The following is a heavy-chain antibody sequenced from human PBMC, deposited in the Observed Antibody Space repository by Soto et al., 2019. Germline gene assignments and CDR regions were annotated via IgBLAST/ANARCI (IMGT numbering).Heavy chain of an antibody. CDR3: ARDSLVAAINWFDP. J-gene: IGHJ5*02. CDR1: GFTFSSYS. Sequence: GGSLRLSCAASGFTFSSYSMNWVRQAPGKGLEWVSSISSSSSYIYYADSVKGRFTISRDNAKNSLYLQMNSLRAEDTAVYYCARDSLVAAINWFDPWGQGTLVTVSS. V-gene: IGHV3-21*01. D-gene: IGHD2-15*01. CDR2: ISSSSSYI.